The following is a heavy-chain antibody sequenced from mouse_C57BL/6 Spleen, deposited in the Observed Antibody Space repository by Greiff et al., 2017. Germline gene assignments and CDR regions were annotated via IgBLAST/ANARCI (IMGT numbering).Heavy chain of an antibody. CDR1: GYSITSDY. CDR2: ISYSGST. J-gene: IGHJ1*03. Sequence: EVKLMESGPGLAKPSQTLSLTCSVTGYSITSDYWNWIRKFPGNKLEYMGYISYSGSTYYNPSLKSRISITRDTSKNQYYLQLNSVTTEDTATYYCARSEIYYDDAYWYFDVWGTGTTVTVSS. D-gene: IGHD2-4*01. CDR3: ARSEIYYDDAYWYFDV. V-gene: IGHV3-8*01.